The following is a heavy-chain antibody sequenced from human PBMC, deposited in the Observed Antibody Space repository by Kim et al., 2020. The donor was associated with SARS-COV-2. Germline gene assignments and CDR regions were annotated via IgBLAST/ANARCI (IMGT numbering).Heavy chain of an antibody. CDR3: AKVPLEDISGFHEPYDY. J-gene: IGHJ4*02. D-gene: IGHD2-15*01. Sequence: VEGRFTISNDNSKNTLYLQMNSLRGGETAVYYCAKVPLEDISGFHEPYDYWGQGTLVTVSS. V-gene: IGHV3-30*02.